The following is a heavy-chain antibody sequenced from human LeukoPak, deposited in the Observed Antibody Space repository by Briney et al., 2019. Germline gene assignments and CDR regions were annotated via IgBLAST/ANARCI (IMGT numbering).Heavy chain of an antibody. D-gene: IGHD2-21*02. J-gene: IGHJ4*02. V-gene: IGHV3-30-3*01. CDR3: ARDRGIVVVTAIKN. Sequence: GGSLRLSCAASGFTFSSYAMHWVRQAPGKGLEWVAVISYDGSNKYYADSVKGRFTISRDNSKNTLYLQMNSLRAEDTAVYYCARDRGIVVVTAIKNWGQGTLVTVSS. CDR2: ISYDGSNK. CDR1: GFTFSSYA.